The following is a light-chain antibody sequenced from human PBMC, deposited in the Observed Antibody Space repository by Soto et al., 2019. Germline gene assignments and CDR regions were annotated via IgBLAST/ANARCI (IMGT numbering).Light chain of an antibody. CDR2: AAS. V-gene: IGKV1-9*01. J-gene: IGKJ5*01. CDR1: QGISSY. CDR3: QNLSDYPIT. Sequence: GDRVTITCRASQGISSYLAWYQQKPGKAPKFLMYAASTLQRAVPSRFSGSGSGTQFTLTISRLQPEDFATYYCQNLSDYPITFGQGTRLEIK.